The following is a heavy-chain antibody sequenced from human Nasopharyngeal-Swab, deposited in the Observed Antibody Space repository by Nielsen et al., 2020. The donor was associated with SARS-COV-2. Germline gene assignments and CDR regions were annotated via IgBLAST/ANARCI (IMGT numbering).Heavy chain of an antibody. V-gene: IGHV3-23*01. Sequence: WIRPPPGKGLEWVSAISGSGGSTYYADSVKGRFTISRDNSKNTLYLQMNSLRAEDTAVYYCAKSGVRGVIRYAFDIWGQGTMVTVSS. CDR3: AKSGVRGVIRYAFDI. J-gene: IGHJ3*02. D-gene: IGHD3-10*01. CDR2: ISGSGGST.